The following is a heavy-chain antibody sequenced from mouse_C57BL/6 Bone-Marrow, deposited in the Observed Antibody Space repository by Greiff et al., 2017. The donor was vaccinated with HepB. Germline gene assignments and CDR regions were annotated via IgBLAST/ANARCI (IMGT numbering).Heavy chain of an antibody. CDR1: GYTFTDYY. Sequence: VQLKESGAELVRPGASVKLSCKASGYTFTDYYINWVKQRPGQGLEWIARIYPGSGNTYYNEKFKGKATLTAEKSYITAYMQLSSLTSEDSAVYFCARKKLCYWYFDVWGTGTTVTVSS. V-gene: IGHV1-76*01. CDR3: ARKKLCYWYFDV. CDR2: IYPGSGNT. D-gene: IGHD1-1*01. J-gene: IGHJ1*03.